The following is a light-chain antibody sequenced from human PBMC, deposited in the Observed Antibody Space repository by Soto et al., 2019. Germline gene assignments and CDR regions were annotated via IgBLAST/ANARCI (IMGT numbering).Light chain of an antibody. CDR3: MQPLQPPIT. Sequence: EIVMTQSPLFLPVTPGEPASISCRSSQSLLQSNGYNYLDWYLQRPGQSPQLLIYLGSIRASGVSDRFSGGRSATDFTLKISRVEAEDVGVYYCMQPLQPPITFGQVTRLEIK. CDR2: LGS. J-gene: IGKJ5*01. CDR1: QSLLQSNGYNY. V-gene: IGKV2-28*01.